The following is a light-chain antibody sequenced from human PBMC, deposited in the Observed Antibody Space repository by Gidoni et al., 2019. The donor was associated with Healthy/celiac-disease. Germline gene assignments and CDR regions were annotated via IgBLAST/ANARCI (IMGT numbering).Light chain of an antibody. J-gene: IGKJ1*01. V-gene: IGKV1-17*01. Sequence: DIQMTPSPSSLSASVGDRVTITCRAIQGIRNDLVWYQQKPGKAPKSLIYAASSLQRGVAPRFSGSGSGTEFTLTISSRQPEDFATYYCRQHNSYPWTFXQXTKVEIK. CDR3: RQHNSYPWT. CDR1: QGIRND. CDR2: AAS.